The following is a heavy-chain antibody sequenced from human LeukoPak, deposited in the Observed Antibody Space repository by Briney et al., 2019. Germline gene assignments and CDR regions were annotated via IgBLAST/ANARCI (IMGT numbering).Heavy chain of an antibody. D-gene: IGHD6-13*01. Sequence: ASVKVSCKASGYTFTGYYMHWVRQAPGQGLEWMRWINPNSGGTNYAQKFQGRVTMTRDTSISTAYMELSRLRSDDTAVYYCARGGEGIALGYFDYWGQGTLVTVSS. CDR1: GYTFTGYY. V-gene: IGHV1-2*02. CDR3: ARGGEGIALGYFDY. CDR2: INPNSGGT. J-gene: IGHJ4*02.